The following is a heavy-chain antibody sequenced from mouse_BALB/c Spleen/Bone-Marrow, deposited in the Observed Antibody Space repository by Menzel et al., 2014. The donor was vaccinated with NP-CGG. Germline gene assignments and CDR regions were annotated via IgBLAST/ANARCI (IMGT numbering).Heavy chain of an antibody. Sequence: EVMLVESGGGLVQPGGSRKLSCAASGFTFGSFGMHWVRQAPEKGLEWVAYISSGSSTIFYADTVKGRFTVSGDNPKNTLFLQMTSLRSEDTAMYYCTRGGNWDDFDYWGQGTTLTVSS. D-gene: IGHD4-1*01. CDR2: ISSGSSTI. CDR1: GFTFGSFG. J-gene: IGHJ2*01. V-gene: IGHV5-17*02. CDR3: TRGGNWDDFDY.